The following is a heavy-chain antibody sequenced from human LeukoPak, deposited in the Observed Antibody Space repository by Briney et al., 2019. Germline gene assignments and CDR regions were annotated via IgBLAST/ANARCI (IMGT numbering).Heavy chain of an antibody. J-gene: IGHJ4*02. D-gene: IGHD5-12*01. CDR3: ARVLRSVDY. V-gene: IGHV3-21*01. CDR1: GFTFSAYS. CDR2: ISGSSAYI. Sequence: AGGSLRLSCAASGFTFSAYSMNWVRQAPGKGLEWISFISGSSAYIYYADSVKGRFTISRDNAKNSLYLQMNSLRAEDTAVYYCARVLRSVDYWGQGTLVTVSS.